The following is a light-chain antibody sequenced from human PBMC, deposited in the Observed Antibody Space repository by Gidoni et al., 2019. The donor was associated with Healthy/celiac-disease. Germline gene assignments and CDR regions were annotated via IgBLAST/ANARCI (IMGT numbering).Light chain of an antibody. CDR3: SSYTSSSTLDVV. CDR2: EVS. J-gene: IGLJ2*01. V-gene: IGLV2-14*01. Sequence: VSGSPGQSITISCTGTSSDVGGYNYVSWYQQHPGKAPKLMIYEVSNRPSGVSNRFSGAKSGNTASLTISGLQAEDEADYYCSSYTSSSTLDVVFGGGTKLTVL. CDR1: SSDVGGYNY.